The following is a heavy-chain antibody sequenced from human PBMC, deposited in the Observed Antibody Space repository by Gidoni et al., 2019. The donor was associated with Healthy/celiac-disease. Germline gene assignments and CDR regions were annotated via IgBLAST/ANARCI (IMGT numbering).Heavy chain of an antibody. D-gene: IGHD2-2*01. CDR1: GGSISSYY. CDR3: ERLSEKVLGYCSSTSCYYWYFDL. Sequence: QVQLQESGPGLVKPSETLSLTCTVSGGSISSYYWSWIRQPAGKGLEWIGRIYTSGSTNYNPSLKSRVTMSVDTSKNQFSLKLSSVTAADTAVYYCERLSEKVLGYCSSTSCYYWYFDLWGRGTLVTVSS. V-gene: IGHV4-4*07. J-gene: IGHJ2*01. CDR2: IYTSGST.